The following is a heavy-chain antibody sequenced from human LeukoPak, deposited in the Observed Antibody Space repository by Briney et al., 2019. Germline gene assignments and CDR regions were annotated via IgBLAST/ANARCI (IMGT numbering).Heavy chain of an antibody. CDR1: GFTFSSYA. CDR3: AKWDCGGDCYFDY. J-gene: IGHJ4*02. Sequence: GGSLRLSCAASGFTFSSYAKSWVRQAPGKGLEWVSAISGSGGSTYYADSVKGRFTISRDNSKNTLYLQMNRLRAEDTAVYYCAKWDCGGDCYFDYWGQGSLVTVSS. CDR2: ISGSGGST. V-gene: IGHV3-23*01. D-gene: IGHD2-21*01.